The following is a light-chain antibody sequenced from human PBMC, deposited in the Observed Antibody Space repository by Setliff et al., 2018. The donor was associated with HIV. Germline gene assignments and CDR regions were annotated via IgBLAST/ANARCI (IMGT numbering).Light chain of an antibody. CDR3: CSYTSSTTYV. CDR1: RSDIGTYDL. V-gene: IGLV2-23*02. J-gene: IGLJ2*01. CDR2: EVN. Sequence: SALAQPASVSGSPGQSSTISCTGTRSDIGTYDLVSWYRQYPGKAPKLIIYEVNRRPAGVSDRLSGSKSGNTASLTISGLRAEDEATYYCCSYTSSTTYVFGGGTKVTVL.